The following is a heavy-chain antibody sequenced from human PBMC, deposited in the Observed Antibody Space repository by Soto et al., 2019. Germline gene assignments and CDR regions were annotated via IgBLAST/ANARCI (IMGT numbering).Heavy chain of an antibody. CDR2: INGGNGNT. J-gene: IGHJ6*02. V-gene: IGHV1-3*01. D-gene: IGHD1-1*01. Sequence: ASVKVSCKASGYSFTTYAMHWVRQARGQRLEWMAWINGGNGNTKYSQKFQDRVTITRDTSASIAYMELSSLRSEDTAVYYCARGKGMEENYYYHGMDVWGQGTTGTVS. CDR1: GYSFTTYA. CDR3: ARGKGMEENYYYHGMDV.